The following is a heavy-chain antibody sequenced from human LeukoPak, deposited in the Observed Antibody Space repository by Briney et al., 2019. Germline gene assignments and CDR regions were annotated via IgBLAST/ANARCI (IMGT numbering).Heavy chain of an antibody. J-gene: IGHJ4*02. V-gene: IGHV3-48*04. Sequence: GGSLRLSCAASGFTFSTYSMNWVRQAPGKGLEWVSYISSSSSTIYYADSVKGRFTISRDNAKNSLYLQMNSLRVEDTAVYYCAKDFTSSHPTKYSYGSTGDYWGQGTLVTVSS. CDR1: GFTFSTYS. CDR3: AKDFTSSHPTKYSYGSTGDY. D-gene: IGHD5-18*01. CDR2: ISSSSSTI.